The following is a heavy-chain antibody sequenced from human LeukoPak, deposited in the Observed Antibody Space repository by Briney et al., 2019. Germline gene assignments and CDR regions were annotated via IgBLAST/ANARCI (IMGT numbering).Heavy chain of an antibody. CDR3: ARRGQWLVRENWFDP. J-gene: IGHJ5*02. D-gene: IGHD6-19*01. V-gene: IGHV4-34*01. CDR2: INHSGST. CDR1: GGSFSGYY. Sequence: SETLSLTCAVYGGSFSGYYWSWIRQPPGKGLEWIGEINHSGSTNYNPSLKSRVTISVDTSKNQFSLKLSSVTAADTAVYYCARRGQWLVRENWFDPWGQGTLVTVSS.